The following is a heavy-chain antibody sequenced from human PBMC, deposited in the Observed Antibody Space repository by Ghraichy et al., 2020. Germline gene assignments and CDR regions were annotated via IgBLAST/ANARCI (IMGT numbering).Heavy chain of an antibody. CDR1: GFTFHNYA. D-gene: IGHD6-13*01. CDR2: ISGSGGHT. V-gene: IGHV3-23*01. J-gene: IGHJ4*02. Sequence: GGSLRLSCAASGFTFHNYAMSWVRQAPGKGLEWVSSISGSGGHTYYADSVKGRFTISRDNSKSTLYLQMSSLRDGDTATYYCAKSTGVIPAGGTFYFDYWGQGTLVTISS. CDR3: AKSTGVIPAGGTFYFDY.